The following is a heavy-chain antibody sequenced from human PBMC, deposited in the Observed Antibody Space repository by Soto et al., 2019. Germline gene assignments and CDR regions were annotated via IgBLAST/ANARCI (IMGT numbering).Heavy chain of an antibody. V-gene: IGHV1-69*01. CDR1: GGTFSSYA. CDR3: ARLYYDILTGHPHTGMDV. Sequence: QVQLVQSGAEVKKPGSSVKVSCKASGGTFSSYAISWVRQAPGHGFEWMGGIIPIFGTANYAQKFQGRVTITADESTSTAYMELSSLRSEDTAVYYCARLYYDILTGHPHTGMDVWGQGTTVTVSS. J-gene: IGHJ6*02. D-gene: IGHD3-9*01. CDR2: IIPIFGTA.